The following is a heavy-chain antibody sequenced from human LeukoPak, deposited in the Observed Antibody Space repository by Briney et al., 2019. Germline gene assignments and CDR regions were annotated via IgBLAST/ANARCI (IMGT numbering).Heavy chain of an antibody. Sequence: SETLSLTCTVSGGSISSYYGSWIRQPPGKGLEWIGYIYYSGSTNYNPSLKSRVTISVDTSKNQFSLKLSSVTAADTAVYYCARSYRSLKYYDSSGYYHPWGQGTLVTVSS. D-gene: IGHD3-22*01. CDR2: IYYSGST. J-gene: IGHJ5*02. V-gene: IGHV4-59*01. CDR1: GGSISSYY. CDR3: ARSYRSLKYYDSSGYYHP.